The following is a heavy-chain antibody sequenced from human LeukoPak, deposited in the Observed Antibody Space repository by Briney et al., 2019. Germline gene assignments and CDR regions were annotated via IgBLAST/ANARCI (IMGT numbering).Heavy chain of an antibody. Sequence: SVKVPCQPCGYTFTSYEINWVRQATGQGLEWMGWRNHKSGNKGYAQKFQGRVTMTRNTSISTAYMELSSLRSEDTAVYYCARRETLHNWNDAVDYWGQGTLVTVSS. V-gene: IGHV1-8*01. CDR2: RNHKSGNK. CDR1: GYTFTSYE. J-gene: IGHJ4*02. D-gene: IGHD1-20*01. CDR3: ARRETLHNWNDAVDY.